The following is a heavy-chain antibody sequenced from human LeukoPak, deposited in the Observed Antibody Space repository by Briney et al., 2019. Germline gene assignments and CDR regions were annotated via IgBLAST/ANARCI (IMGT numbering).Heavy chain of an antibody. CDR3: ARGAMIVVVITGGWSY. V-gene: IGHV1-2*02. Sequence: GASVKVSCKASGYTFTSYAMNWVRQAPGQGLEWMGWINPNSGGTNYAQKFQGRVTMTRDTSISTAYMELSRLRSDDTAVYYCARGAMIVVVITGGWSYWGQGTLVTVSS. CDR1: GYTFTSYA. J-gene: IGHJ4*02. D-gene: IGHD3-22*01. CDR2: INPNSGGT.